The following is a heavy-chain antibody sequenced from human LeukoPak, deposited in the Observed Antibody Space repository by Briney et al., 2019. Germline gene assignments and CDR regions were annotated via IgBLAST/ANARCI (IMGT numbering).Heavy chain of an antibody. Sequence: GGSLRLSCVASGFTFRSFAMQWVRQAPGKGLKWVAVISYDGNNKNYADSVKGRFTISRDNSQNTLYLQVNSLRGEDTAVYYCARSSASVAPFDYWGQGTVVTVSS. D-gene: IGHD2-21*01. CDR3: ARSSASVAPFDY. CDR2: ISYDGNNK. CDR1: GFTFRSFA. V-gene: IGHV3-30-3*01. J-gene: IGHJ4*02.